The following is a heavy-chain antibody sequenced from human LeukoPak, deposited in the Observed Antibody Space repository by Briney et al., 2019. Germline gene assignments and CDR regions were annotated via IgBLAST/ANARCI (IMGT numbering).Heavy chain of an antibody. J-gene: IGHJ3*02. CDR2: IYDSGST. CDR3: ARDAVATGIGAFDI. D-gene: IGHD2-2*01. CDR1: GGSINSYY. Sequence: SETLSLTCTASGGSINSYYWNWIRQPPGKGLEWIGCIYDSGSTKYNPSLKRRVTISVDTTKNQLSLNMSSVTAADTAVYYCARDAVATGIGAFDIWGQGTMVTVSS. V-gene: IGHV4-59*01.